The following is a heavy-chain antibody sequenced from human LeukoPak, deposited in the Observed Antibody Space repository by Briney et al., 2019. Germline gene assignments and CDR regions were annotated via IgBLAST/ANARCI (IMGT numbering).Heavy chain of an antibody. V-gene: IGHV3-30-3*01. CDR2: ISYDGSNK. J-gene: IGHJ4*02. CDR3: ARDRGLPFFDY. D-gene: IGHD5-12*01. CDR1: GFTFSSYA. Sequence: GRSLRLSCAASGFTFSSYAMHWVRQAPGKGLEWVAVISYDGSNKYYADSVKGRFTISRDNSKNTLYLQMNSLRAEDTAVYYCARDRGLPFFDYWGQGTLVTVSS.